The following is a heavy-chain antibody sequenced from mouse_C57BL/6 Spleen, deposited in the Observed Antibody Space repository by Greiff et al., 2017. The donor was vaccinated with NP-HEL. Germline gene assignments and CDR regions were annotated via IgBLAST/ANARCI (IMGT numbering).Heavy chain of an antibody. J-gene: IGHJ2*01. CDR2: INPSTGGT. CDR3: ARTNWDFDY. CDR1: GYSFTGYY. Sequence: EVKLVESGPELVKPGASVKISCKASGYSFTGYYMNWVKQSPEKSLEWIGEINPSTGGTTYNQKFKAKATLTVDKSSSTAYMQLKSLTSEDSAVYYCARTNWDFDYWGQGTTLTVSS. D-gene: IGHD4-1*01. V-gene: IGHV1-42*01.